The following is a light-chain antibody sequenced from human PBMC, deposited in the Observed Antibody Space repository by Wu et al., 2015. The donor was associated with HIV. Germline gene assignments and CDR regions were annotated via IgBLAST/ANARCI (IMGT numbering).Light chain of an antibody. CDR1: QSVSSSY. J-gene: IGKJ4*01. Sequence: EIVLTQSPGTLSLSPGERATLSCRASQSVSSSYLAWYQQKPGQAPRLLIYGASSRATGIPDRFSGSGSGTDFTLTINSLLSEDFAVYFCQQYDRWPLTFGGGPRWRSN. CDR3: QQYDRWPLT. V-gene: IGKV3-20*01. CDR2: GAS.